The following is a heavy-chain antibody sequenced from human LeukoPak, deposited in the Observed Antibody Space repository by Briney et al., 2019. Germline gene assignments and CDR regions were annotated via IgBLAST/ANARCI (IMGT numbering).Heavy chain of an antibody. CDR3: AREGLTTSRNNAFDI. CDR1: GFTFSRYW. Sequence: GGSLRLSCAASGFTFSRYWMSWVRRAPGKGLEWVANINQDGSEKYYVDSVKGRFTISRGNAKNSLYLQMNSLRDGDTAVYYCAREGLTTSRNNAFDIWGQGTMVAVSS. CDR2: INQDGSEK. D-gene: IGHD4-11*01. V-gene: IGHV3-7*03. J-gene: IGHJ3*02.